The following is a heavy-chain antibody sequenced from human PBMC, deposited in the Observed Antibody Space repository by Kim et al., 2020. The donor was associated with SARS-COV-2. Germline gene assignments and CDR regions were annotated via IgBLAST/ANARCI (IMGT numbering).Heavy chain of an antibody. J-gene: IGHJ4*02. D-gene: IGHD3-16*01. CDR1: GFTFSSYG. Sequence: GGSLRLSCAASGFTFSSYGMHWVRQAPGKGLEWVAVIWYDGSNKYYADSVKGRFTISRDNSKNTLYLQMNSLRAEDTAVYYCARRLRRALYGFDYWGQGTLVTVSS. CDR2: IWYDGSNK. V-gene: IGHV3-33*01. CDR3: ARRLRRALYGFDY.